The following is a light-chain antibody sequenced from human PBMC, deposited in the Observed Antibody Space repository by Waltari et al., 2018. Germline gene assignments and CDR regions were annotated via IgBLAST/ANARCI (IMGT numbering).Light chain of an antibody. V-gene: IGLV2-8*01. CDR1: SSDVGGYNY. J-gene: IGLJ1*01. Sequence: QSALTQPPSASGSPGQSVTISCTGTSSDVGGYNYVSWYQQHPGKAPKLMIYEVSKRPSGVPARFSGSKSGNTASLTVSGLQAEDEADYYCSSYAGSNIFYVFGTGTKVTVL. CDR2: EVS. CDR3: SSYAGSNIFYV.